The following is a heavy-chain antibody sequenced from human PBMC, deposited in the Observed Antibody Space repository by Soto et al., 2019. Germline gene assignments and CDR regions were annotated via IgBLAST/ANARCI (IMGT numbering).Heavy chain of an antibody. CDR1: NVSITSSY. CDR2: VYYSGTT. CDR3: ARDFVGRGPFDP. D-gene: IGHD2-15*01. J-gene: IGHJ5*01. V-gene: IGHV4-59*01. Sequence: QVQLQESGPGLVKPSETLSLTCRVSNVSITSSYWNWIRQTPGKGLEWIGFVYYSGTTKYNPSLKSRVSISIDTSKNEFALRLTSVTTADTGFYFCARDFVGRGPFDPWGQGXX.